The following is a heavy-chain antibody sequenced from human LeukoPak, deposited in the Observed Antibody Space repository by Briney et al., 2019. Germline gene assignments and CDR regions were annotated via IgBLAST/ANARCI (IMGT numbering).Heavy chain of an antibody. CDR1: GFTFSSYW. Sequence: GGSLRLSCAASGFTFSSYWMHWVRPAPGKGLLWVSRINSDGSSTSYADSVKGRCTSSRDNAKNTLYLQMNSLRAEDTAVYYCARRIAAAAAPYYFDYWGQGTLVTVSS. CDR3: ARRIAAAAAPYYFDY. V-gene: IGHV3-74*01. CDR2: INSDGSST. J-gene: IGHJ4*02. D-gene: IGHD6-13*01.